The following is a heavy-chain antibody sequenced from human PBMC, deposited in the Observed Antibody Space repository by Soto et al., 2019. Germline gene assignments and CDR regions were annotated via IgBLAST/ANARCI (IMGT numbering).Heavy chain of an antibody. CDR2: LNDSGGT. CDR1: GLSFIGYF. D-gene: IGHD3-10*01. CDR3: ARGRGGVQH. J-gene: IGHJ1*01. Sequence: SETLSLTCAVYGLSFIGYFWSWIRQPPGKGLEWIGELNDSGGTNYNASLKSRVSISGDPYKNQFSLRLNFLTAADTAVYYCARGRGGVQHWGQGTLVTVSS. V-gene: IGHV4-34*01.